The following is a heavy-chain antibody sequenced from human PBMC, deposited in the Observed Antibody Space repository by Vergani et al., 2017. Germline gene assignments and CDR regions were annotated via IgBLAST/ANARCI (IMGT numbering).Heavy chain of an antibody. V-gene: IGHV3-74*02. CDR3: ARSPRDYYGMDV. J-gene: IGHJ6*02. CDR1: GFPFSSYW. Sequence: EVQLVESGGGLVQPGGSLRLSCAASGFPFSSYWMHWVRQAPGKGLVWVSRINSDGSSTSYADSVKGRFTISRDNAKNTLYLQMNSLRAEDTAVYYCARSPRDYYGMDVWGQGTTVTVSS. CDR2: INSDGSST.